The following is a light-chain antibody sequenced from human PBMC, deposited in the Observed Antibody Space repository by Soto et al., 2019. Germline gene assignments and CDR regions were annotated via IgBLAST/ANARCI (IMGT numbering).Light chain of an antibody. J-gene: IGKJ1*01. CDR1: QDISTY. V-gene: IGKV1-39*01. CDR3: QQSYILPWT. Sequence: DIHVTQSPSSLSASVGDRVTLTCRASQDISTYLNWYQHKPGKAPKLLIYAASTLENGVTSRVSGSRSGTAFTLTISSLQPEDFATYYCQQSYILPWTFGQGTKVDIK. CDR2: AAS.